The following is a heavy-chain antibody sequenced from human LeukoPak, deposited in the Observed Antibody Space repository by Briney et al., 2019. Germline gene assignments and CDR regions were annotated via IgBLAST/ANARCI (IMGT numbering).Heavy chain of an antibody. CDR2: IYHSGNT. D-gene: IGHD3-10*01. CDR1: GYSISSGYY. CDR3: ARGRGSLLKYYYYYMDV. J-gene: IGHJ6*03. V-gene: IGHV4-38-2*02. Sequence: PSETLSLTCTVSGYSISSGYYWGWIRQPPGKGLEWIANIYHSGNTYYNPSLKSRVTISVDTSRNQFSLKLSSVTAADTAVYYCARGRGSLLKYYYYYMDVWGKGTTVTVSS.